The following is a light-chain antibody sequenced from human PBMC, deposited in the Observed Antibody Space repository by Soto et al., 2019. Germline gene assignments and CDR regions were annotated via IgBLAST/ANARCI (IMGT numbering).Light chain of an antibody. V-gene: IGLV2-14*01. CDR3: SSYTSSSPWV. J-gene: IGLJ3*02. CDR2: EVS. CDR1: SSDVGGYNY. Sequence: QSALTQPASVSGSPGQSITISCSGTSSDVGGYNYVSWYQQHPGKAPKLMIYEVSNRPSGVSNRFSGSKSGNTASLTISRRQAEDEADYYCSSYTSSSPWVFGGGTKLTVL.